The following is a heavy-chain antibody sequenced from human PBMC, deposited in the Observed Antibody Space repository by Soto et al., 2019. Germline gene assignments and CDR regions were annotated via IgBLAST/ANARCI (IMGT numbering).Heavy chain of an antibody. Sequence: SETLSLTCTVSGGSINNYYWSWIRQPPGKGLEWIGYIYYSGSTNYNPSLKSQVTKSVDTSKNQFSLKLSSVTAADTAVYYCARDRGYYFDYWGQGTLVTVSS. CDR3: ARDRGYYFDY. CDR2: IYYSGST. J-gene: IGHJ4*02. D-gene: IGHD3-10*01. V-gene: IGHV4-59*12. CDR1: GGSINNYY.